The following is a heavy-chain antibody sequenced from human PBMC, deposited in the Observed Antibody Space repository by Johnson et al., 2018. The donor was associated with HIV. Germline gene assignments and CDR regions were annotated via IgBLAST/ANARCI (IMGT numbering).Heavy chain of an antibody. J-gene: IGHJ3*01. CDR2: LSSSGYII. Sequence: QVQAVESGGGLVQPGGSLRLSCAASGFTFSDSYMNWIRQAPGKGLAWLSFLSSSGYIIRYADSVKGRFPISRDNAKKSLFLQMNSLRAEDTALYYCATRGFYCADGVCHGVFDFWGQGTVVSVSS. V-gene: IGHV3-11*01. D-gene: IGHD2-8*01. CDR1: GFTFSDSY. CDR3: ATRGFYCADGVCHGVFDF.